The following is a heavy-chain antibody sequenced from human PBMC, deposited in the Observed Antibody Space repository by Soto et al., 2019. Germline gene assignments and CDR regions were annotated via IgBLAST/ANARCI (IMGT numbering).Heavy chain of an antibody. D-gene: IGHD3-22*01. V-gene: IGHV4-30-4*01. J-gene: IGHJ4*02. Sequence: NPSETLSLTCTVSGGSISSGDYYWSWIRQPPGKGLEWIGYIYYSGSTYYNPSLKSRVTISVDTSKNQFSLKLSSVTAADTAVYYRARESYYYDSSGSNFDYWGQGTLVTVSS. CDR2: IYYSGST. CDR3: ARESYYYDSSGSNFDY. CDR1: GGSISSGDYY.